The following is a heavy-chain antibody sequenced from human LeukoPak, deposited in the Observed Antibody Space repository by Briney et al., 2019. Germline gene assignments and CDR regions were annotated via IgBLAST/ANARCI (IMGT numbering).Heavy chain of an antibody. CDR2: IHTSGST. D-gene: IGHD5-18*01. J-gene: IGHJ5*02. V-gene: IGHV4-61*02. CDR3: ARGWKQLWSNWFDT. Sequence: SETLSLTRTVSGGSISSGSYYWSWIRQPAGKGLEWIGRIHTSGSTNYNPSLKSRVTISVDTSNNHFSLKLSSVTAADTAVYYCARGWKQLWSNWFDTWGQGTLVTVSS. CDR1: GGSISSGSYY.